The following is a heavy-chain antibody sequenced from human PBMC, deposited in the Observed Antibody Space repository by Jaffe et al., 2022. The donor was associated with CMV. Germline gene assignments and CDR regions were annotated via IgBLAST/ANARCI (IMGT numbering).Heavy chain of an antibody. CDR2: IYPGDSDT. CDR3: ARPKNSRYYDFWSGYPTDAFDI. J-gene: IGHJ3*02. V-gene: IGHV5-51*01. Sequence: EVQLVQSGAEVKKPGESLKISCKGSGYSFTSYWIGWVRQMPGKGLEWMGIIYPGDSDTRYSPSFQGQVTISADKSISTAYLQWSSLKASDTAMYYCARPKNSRYYDFWSGYPTDAFDIWGQGTMVTVSS. CDR1: GYSFTSYW. D-gene: IGHD3-3*01.